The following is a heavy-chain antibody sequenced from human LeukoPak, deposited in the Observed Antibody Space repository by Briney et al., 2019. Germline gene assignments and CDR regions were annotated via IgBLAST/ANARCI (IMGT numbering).Heavy chain of an antibody. CDR1: GFTFSNYA. Sequence: GGSLRLSCAASGFTFSNYAMSWVRQAPGKGLEWVSGLSSGGGSTYYADSVKGRFTISRGNSKNTLYLQMNSLRAEDTAVYYCAKLNGYSSSWFDYWGQGTLVTVSS. J-gene: IGHJ4*02. D-gene: IGHD6-13*01. CDR2: LSSGGGST. CDR3: AKLNGYSSSWFDY. V-gene: IGHV3-23*01.